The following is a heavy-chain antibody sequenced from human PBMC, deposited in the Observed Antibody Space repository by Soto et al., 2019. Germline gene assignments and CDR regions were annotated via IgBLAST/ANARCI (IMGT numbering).Heavy chain of an antibody. J-gene: IGHJ6*02. CDR1: GYTFTGYY. Sequence: ASVKVSCKASGYTFTGYYMHWVRQAPGQGLEWMGWINPNSGGTNYAQKFQGRVTMTRDTSISTAYMELSRLRSDDTAVYYCARDSRIYCSSTSSYGATYGMDVWGQGTTVTVSS. CDR3: ARDSRIYCSSTSSYGATYGMDV. D-gene: IGHD2-2*01. CDR2: INPNSGGT. V-gene: IGHV1-2*02.